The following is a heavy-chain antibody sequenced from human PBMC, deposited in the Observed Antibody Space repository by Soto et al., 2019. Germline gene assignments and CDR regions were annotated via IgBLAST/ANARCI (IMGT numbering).Heavy chain of an antibody. CDR1: GGSISSGGYY. CDR2: IYYSGST. J-gene: IGHJ4*02. Sequence: SETLSLTCTVSGGSISSGGYYWSWIRQHPGKGLEWIGYIYYSGSTNYNPSLKSRVTISVDTSKNQFSLKLSSVTAADTAVYYCARRYGGNLDYWGQGTRVTVSS. CDR3: ARRYGGNLDY. D-gene: IGHD1-26*01. V-gene: IGHV4-61*08.